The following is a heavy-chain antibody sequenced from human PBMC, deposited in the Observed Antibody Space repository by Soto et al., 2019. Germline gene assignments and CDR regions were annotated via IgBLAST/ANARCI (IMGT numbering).Heavy chain of an antibody. Sequence: SVKVSCKASGGTFSSYAISWVRQAPGQGLEWMGGIIPIFGTANYAQKFQGRVTITADESTSTAYMELSSLRSEDTAVYYCARAHGVDTAMVPINRSYYYYYYGMDVWGQGTTVTVSS. CDR1: GGTFSSYA. CDR2: IIPIFGTA. D-gene: IGHD5-18*01. J-gene: IGHJ6*02. CDR3: ARAHGVDTAMVPINRSYYYYYYGMDV. V-gene: IGHV1-69*13.